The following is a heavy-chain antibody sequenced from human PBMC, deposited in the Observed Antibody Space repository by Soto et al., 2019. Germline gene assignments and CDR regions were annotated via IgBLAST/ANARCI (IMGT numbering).Heavy chain of an antibody. CDR1: GFTFSSYW. CDR2: INSDGSST. CDR3: ARISGYRGSPFDY. Sequence: LRLSCAASGFTFSSYWMHWVRQAPGKGLVWVSRINSDGSSTSYADSVKGRFTISRDNAKNTLYLQMNSLRAEDTAVYYCARISGYRGSPFDYWGQGTLVTVSS. J-gene: IGHJ4*02. V-gene: IGHV3-74*01. D-gene: IGHD3-22*01.